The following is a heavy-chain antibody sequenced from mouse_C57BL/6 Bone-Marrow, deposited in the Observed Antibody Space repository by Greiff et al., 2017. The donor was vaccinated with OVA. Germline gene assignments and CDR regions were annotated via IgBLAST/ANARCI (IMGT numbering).Heavy chain of an antibody. CDR1: GYTFTSYD. Sequence: QVQLKQSGPELVKPGASVKLSCKASGYTFTSYDINWVKQRPGQGLEWIGWIYPRDGSTKYNEKFKGKATLTVDTSSSTAYMELHSLTSEDSAVYFCARKAYYSNYVGFAYWGQGTLVTVSA. J-gene: IGHJ3*01. V-gene: IGHV1-85*01. CDR2: IYPRDGST. CDR3: ARKAYYSNYVGFAY. D-gene: IGHD2-5*01.